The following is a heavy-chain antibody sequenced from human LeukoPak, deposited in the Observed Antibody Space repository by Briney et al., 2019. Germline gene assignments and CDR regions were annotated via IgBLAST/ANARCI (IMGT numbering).Heavy chain of an antibody. CDR1: DGSISSGAYY. J-gene: IGHJ4*02. CDR3: AAAGYCSGGTCAVKRGYFDY. D-gene: IGHD2-15*01. CDR2: IYYSGST. V-gene: IGHV4-30-2*03. Sequence: SQTLSLTCTVSDGSISSGAYYWTWIRQPPGKGLEWIGSIYYSGSTYYNPSLKSRVTISVDTSKNQFSLKLSSVTAADTAVYYCAAAGYCSGGTCAVKRGYFDYWGQGTPVTVSS.